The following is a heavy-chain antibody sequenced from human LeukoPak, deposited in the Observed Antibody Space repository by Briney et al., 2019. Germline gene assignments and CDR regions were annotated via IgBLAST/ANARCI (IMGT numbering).Heavy chain of an antibody. D-gene: IGHD3-22*01. CDR2: ISGSGGST. CDR3: AKDPPYYYDSSGYRY. J-gene: IGHJ4*02. V-gene: IGHV3-23*01. Sequence: PGGSLRLSCAASGFTFSSYAMSWVRQAPGKGLEWVPAISGSGGSTYYADSVKGRFTISRDNSKNTLYLQMNSLRAEDTAVYYCAKDPPYYYDSSGYRYWGQGTLVTVSS. CDR1: GFTFSSYA.